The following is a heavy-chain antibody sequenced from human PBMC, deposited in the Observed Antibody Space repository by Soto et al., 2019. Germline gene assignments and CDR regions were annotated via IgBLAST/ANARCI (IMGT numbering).Heavy chain of an antibody. Sequence: ASVKVSCKASGGTFSSYTISWVRQAPGQGLEWMGRIIPILGIANYAQKFQGRVTITADKSTSTAYMELSSLRSEDTAVYYCARVMSGPLIGVVPAAPRGYGMDVWGQGTTVTVSS. J-gene: IGHJ6*02. CDR2: IIPILGIA. V-gene: IGHV1-69*02. D-gene: IGHD2-2*01. CDR1: GGTFSSYT. CDR3: ARVMSGPLIGVVPAAPRGYGMDV.